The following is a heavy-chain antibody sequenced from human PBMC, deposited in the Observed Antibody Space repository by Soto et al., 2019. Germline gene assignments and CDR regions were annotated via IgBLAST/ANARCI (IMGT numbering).Heavy chain of an antibody. CDR2: ISAYNGNT. CDR1: GYTFTSYG. J-gene: IGHJ6*02. CDR3: ARPVNYYYGSGSNYGMDV. Sequence: EASVKVSCKASGYTFTSYGISWVRQAPGQGLEWMGWISAYNGNTNYAQKLQGRVTMTTDTSTSTAYMELRSLRSDDTAVYYCARPVNYYYGSGSNYGMDVWGQGTTVTVSS. V-gene: IGHV1-18*01. D-gene: IGHD3-10*01.